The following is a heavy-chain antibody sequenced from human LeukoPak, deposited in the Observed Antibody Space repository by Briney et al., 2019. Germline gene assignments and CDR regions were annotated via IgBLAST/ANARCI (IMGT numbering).Heavy chain of an antibody. Sequence: SETLSLTCNVSGGSIRGYYLSWIRQPPGKGLAWIGYIYSSGSTNYNPSLKSRVTMSVDTSKNQFSLKVSSVTAADTAVYYCARVFDSGSQAYFYYMDVWGKGTTVTISS. V-gene: IGHV4-59*01. CDR2: IYSSGST. CDR3: ARVFDSGSQAYFYYMDV. J-gene: IGHJ6*03. CDR1: GGSIRGYY. D-gene: IGHD3-10*01.